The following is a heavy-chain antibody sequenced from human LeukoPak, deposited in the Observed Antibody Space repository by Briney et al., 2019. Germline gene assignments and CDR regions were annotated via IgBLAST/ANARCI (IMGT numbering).Heavy chain of an antibody. J-gene: IGHJ5*02. CDR3: AKDSRSGYYENWFDP. CDR2: ISWNSGSI. CDR1: GFTFDDYA. D-gene: IGHD3-22*01. Sequence: GGSLRLSCAASGFTFDDYAMPWVRQAPGKGLEWVSGISWNSGSIGYADSVKGRFTISRDNAKNSLYLQMNSLRAEDTALYYCAKDSRSGYYENWFDPWGQGTLVTVSS. V-gene: IGHV3-9*01.